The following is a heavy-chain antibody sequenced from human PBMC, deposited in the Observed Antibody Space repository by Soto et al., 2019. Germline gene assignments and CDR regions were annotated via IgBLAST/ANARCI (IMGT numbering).Heavy chain of an antibody. Sequence: GESLRNPWSGSADIFTRYWILLVRQMLGKGLEWMGIIYPGDSDTRYSPSLQGQVTISADKSISTAYLKWRSLKASDTAMYYCAVVFIATAGSGIYTLSLRQALPVTVQ. CDR2: IYPGDSDT. J-gene: IGHJ1*01. V-gene: IGHV5-51*01. CDR3: AVVFIATAGSGIYTLSLRQALPVTVQ. D-gene: IGHD6-25*01. CDR1: ADIFTRYW.